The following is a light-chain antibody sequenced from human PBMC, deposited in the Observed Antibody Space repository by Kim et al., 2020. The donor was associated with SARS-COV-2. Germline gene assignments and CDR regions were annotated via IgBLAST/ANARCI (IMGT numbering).Light chain of an antibody. CDR1: QSISRR. V-gene: IGKV1-5*03. Sequence: SASVGDRVHITWRASQSISRRLASYQQKPGTPPKLLIYKAYTSESGVQSRCSCSGSGTEFTHPISSLQPDDFASYYAQQCKTYPYTFGQGTKLEI. J-gene: IGKJ2*01. CDR3: QQCKTYPYT. CDR2: KAY.